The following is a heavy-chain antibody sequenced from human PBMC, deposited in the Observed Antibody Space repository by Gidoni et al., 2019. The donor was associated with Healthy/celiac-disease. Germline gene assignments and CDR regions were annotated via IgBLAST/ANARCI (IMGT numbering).Heavy chain of an antibody. J-gene: IGHJ6*02. CDR1: GFTFSSYA. CDR2: ISGSGGST. D-gene: IGHD3-3*01. Sequence: EVQLLESGGGLVQPGGSLRLSCAASGFTFSSYAMRWVRQAPGKGLEWVSAISGSGGSTYYADSVKGRFTISRDNSKNTLYLQMNSLRAEDTAVYYCARNFGVALKYYYYYYGMDVWGQGTTVTVSS. V-gene: IGHV3-23*01. CDR3: ARNFGVALKYYYYYYGMDV.